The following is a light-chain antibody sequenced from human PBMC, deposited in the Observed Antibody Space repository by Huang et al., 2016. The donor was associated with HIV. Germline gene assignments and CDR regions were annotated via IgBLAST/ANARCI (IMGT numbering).Light chain of an antibody. Sequence: DSQMTQSPSYLSASVGDRVTITCRASPSIFRYLNWYQQKQGKAPKLLIFDASTLHTGVPSRFSGSGSGTDFTLTISTLQPEDFATYYCQESYNTLWTFGQGTKVEIK. CDR2: DAS. J-gene: IGKJ1*01. CDR1: PSIFRY. CDR3: QESYNTLWT. V-gene: IGKV1-39*01.